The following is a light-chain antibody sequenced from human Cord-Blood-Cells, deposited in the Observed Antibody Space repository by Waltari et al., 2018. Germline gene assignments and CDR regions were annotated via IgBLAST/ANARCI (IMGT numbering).Light chain of an antibody. CDR2: DVS. CDR1: SSDVGGYNY. Sequence: QSALTQPASVSGSPGQSTTTSCTGTSSDVGGYNYVSWYQQHPGKAPKLMIYDVSNRPSGVSNRFSGSKSGNTASLTISGLQAEDEADYYCSSYTSSSPYVFGTGTKVTVL. CDR3: SSYTSSSPYV. J-gene: IGLJ1*01. V-gene: IGLV2-14*03.